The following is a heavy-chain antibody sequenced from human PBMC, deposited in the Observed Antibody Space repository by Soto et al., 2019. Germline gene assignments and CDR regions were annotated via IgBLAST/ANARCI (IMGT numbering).Heavy chain of an antibody. Sequence: QVQLVESGGGVVQPGRSLRLSCAASGFTFSNYGMHWVRQAPGKGLEWLAVISNDGSNENYADSVKGRFTISRDNSKNMVYLQTNSLRAEDRAVYCCARYSSTTNYYYGMDVWGQGTTVTVSS. V-gene: IGHV3-30*03. CDR3: ARYSSTTNYYYGMDV. D-gene: IGHD6-13*01. J-gene: IGHJ6*02. CDR1: GFTFSNYG. CDR2: ISNDGSNE.